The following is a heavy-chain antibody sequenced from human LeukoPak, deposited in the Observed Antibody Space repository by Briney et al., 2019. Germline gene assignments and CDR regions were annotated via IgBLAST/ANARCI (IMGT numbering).Heavy chain of an antibody. Sequence: SETLSLTCAVYGGSFSGYYWSWLRQPPGKGLEWIGEINHSGSTNYNPSLKSRVTISVDTSKNQFSLKLSSVTAADTAVYYCASQGVVPAASYFDYWGQGTLVTVSS. D-gene: IGHD2-2*01. CDR2: INHSGST. J-gene: IGHJ4*02. CDR3: ASQGVVPAASYFDY. CDR1: GGSFSGYY. V-gene: IGHV4-34*01.